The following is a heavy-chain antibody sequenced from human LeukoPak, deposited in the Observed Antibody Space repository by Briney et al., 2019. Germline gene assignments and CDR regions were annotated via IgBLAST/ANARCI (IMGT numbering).Heavy chain of an antibody. Sequence: GGSLRLSCAASGFTFRSYGLSWVRQVPGKGLERVSTISVSGGGRHYIDAVKGRLTLSRDNYRNTVYLQINSLRAEDTAIYYCAKKAATMVRGVSVYYFDYWGQGTLVTVS. D-gene: IGHD3-10*01. J-gene: IGHJ4*02. V-gene: IGHV3-23*01. CDR1: GFTFRSYG. CDR2: ISVSGGGR. CDR3: AKKAATMVRGVSVYYFDY.